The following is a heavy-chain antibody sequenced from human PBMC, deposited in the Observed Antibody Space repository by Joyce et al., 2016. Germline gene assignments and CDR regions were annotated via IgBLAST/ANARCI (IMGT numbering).Heavy chain of an antibody. CDR3: AKGGMYWFYP. D-gene: IGHD3-10*01. V-gene: IGHV3-23*01. Sequence: DSVKGRFTISRDNSKNTLYLQMNSLRVEDTAVYYCAKGGMYWFYPWGQGTLVTVSS. J-gene: IGHJ5*02.